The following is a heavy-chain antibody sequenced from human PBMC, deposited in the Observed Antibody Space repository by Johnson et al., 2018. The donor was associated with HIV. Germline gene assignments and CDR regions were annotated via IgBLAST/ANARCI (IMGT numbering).Heavy chain of an antibody. CDR3: ARAVCRGGRCYSHDAFDI. D-gene: IGHD2-15*01. CDR1: GFTFSDYY. V-gene: IGHV3-11*04. CDR2: ISSSGSTI. J-gene: IGHJ3*02. Sequence: VQLVESGGGLVKPGGSLRLSCAASGFTFSDYYMSWIRQAPGKGLEWVSYISSSGSTIYYADSVKGRFTISRDNAKNSLYLQMNSLRAGDTALYYCARAVCRGGRCYSHDAFDIWGQGTMVTVSS.